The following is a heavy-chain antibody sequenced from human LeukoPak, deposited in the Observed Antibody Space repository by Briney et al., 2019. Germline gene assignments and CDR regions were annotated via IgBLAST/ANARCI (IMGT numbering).Heavy chain of an antibody. CDR3: AREVDTAMVFPYYFDY. Sequence: SQTLSLTCAISGDSVSSNSAAWNWIRQSPSRGLEWLGRTYYRSKWYNDYAVSVKSRITINPDTSKNQFSLQLNSVAPEDTAVYYCAREVDTAMVFPYYFDYWGQGTLVTVSS. CDR2: TYYRSKWYN. J-gene: IGHJ4*02. CDR1: GDSVSSNSAA. V-gene: IGHV6-1*01. D-gene: IGHD5-18*01.